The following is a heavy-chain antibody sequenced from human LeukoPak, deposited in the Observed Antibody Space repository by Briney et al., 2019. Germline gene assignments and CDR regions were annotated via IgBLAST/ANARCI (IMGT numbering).Heavy chain of an antibody. CDR2: ISGSGGST. J-gene: IGHJ6*02. Sequence: GGSLRLSCAASGFTFSSYAMSWVRQAPGKGLEWVSAISGSGGSTYYADSVKGRFTISRDNAKNSLYLQMNSLRAEDTAVYYCVTGAYYDFWSGYSRPYGMDVWGQGTTVTVSS. CDR3: VTGAYYDFWSGYSRPYGMDV. D-gene: IGHD3-3*01. CDR1: GFTFSSYA. V-gene: IGHV3-23*01.